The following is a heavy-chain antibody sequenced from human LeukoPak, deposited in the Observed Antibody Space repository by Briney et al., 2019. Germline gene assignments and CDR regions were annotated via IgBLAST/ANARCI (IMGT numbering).Heavy chain of an antibody. V-gene: IGHV1-2*02. CDR1: GYTFTSYY. CDR3: ALSSSWYVNGLDY. Sequence: ASVKVSCKASGYTFTSYYMHWVRQAPGQGLEWMGWINPNSGGTNYAQKFQGRVTMTRDTSISTAYMELSRLRSDDTAVYYCALSSSWYVNGLDYWGQGTLVTVSS. CDR2: INPNSGGT. J-gene: IGHJ4*02. D-gene: IGHD6-13*01.